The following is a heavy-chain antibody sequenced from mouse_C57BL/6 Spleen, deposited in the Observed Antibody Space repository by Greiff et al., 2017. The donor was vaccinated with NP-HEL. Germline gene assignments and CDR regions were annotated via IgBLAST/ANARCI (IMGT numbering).Heavy chain of an antibody. CDR1: GYTFTSYW. CDR3: SRRFGNRVYGSSDLDD. Sequence: VQLQQSGAELAKPGASVKLSCKASGYTFTSYWMHWVKQRPGQGLEWIGYFNPSSGYTKYNQKFKDKATLTADKSSSTAYMQLSSLTYEDSAVFDCSRRFGNRVYGSSDLDDWGQGTTLTVSS. V-gene: IGHV1-7*01. CDR2: FNPSSGYT. D-gene: IGHD1-1*01. J-gene: IGHJ2*01.